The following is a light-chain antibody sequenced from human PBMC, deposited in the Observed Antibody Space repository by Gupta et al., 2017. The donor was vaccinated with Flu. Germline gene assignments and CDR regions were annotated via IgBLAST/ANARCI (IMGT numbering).Light chain of an antibody. J-gene: IGKJ1*01. CDR1: QGISAW. CDR2: AAS. CDR3: QLTDNFPWT. V-gene: IGKV1-12*01. Sequence: PPSVSASVGDTVTITCRASQGISAWLAWYQQKPGKAPKLLMSAASSLVSGVPTRFSGSGSGTDFTLTISRLQPEDFATYYCQLTDNFPWTFGQGTKVEIK.